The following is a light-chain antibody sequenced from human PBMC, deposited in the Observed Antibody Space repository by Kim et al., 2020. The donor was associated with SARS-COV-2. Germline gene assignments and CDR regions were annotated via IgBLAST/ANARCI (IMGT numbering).Light chain of an antibody. Sequence: DIQVTQSPSSLSASVGDRVTITCQASQDISNSVSWYQQKPGKAPQLLVYDTSKLQTGAPSRFSGSGSGTDYTFTINSLQPEDIATYYCQHYENLRLISFGPGTKVDIK. CDR3: QHYENLRLIS. CDR1: QDISNS. V-gene: IGKV1-33*01. CDR2: DTS. J-gene: IGKJ3*01.